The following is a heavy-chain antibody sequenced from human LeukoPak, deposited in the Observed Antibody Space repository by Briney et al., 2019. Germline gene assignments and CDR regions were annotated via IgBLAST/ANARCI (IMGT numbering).Heavy chain of an antibody. CDR1: GFTFDDYA. J-gene: IGHJ4*02. V-gene: IGHV3-9*01. D-gene: IGHD4-17*01. CDR2: ISWNSGSI. CDR3: AKDKEVNYGDYEPYYFDY. Sequence: GRSLRLSCAASGFTFDDYAMHWVRQAPGKGLEWVSGISWNSGSIGYADSVKGRFTISRDNAKNSLYLQMNSLRAEDTALYYCAKDKEVNYGDYEPYYFDYWGQGTLVTVSS.